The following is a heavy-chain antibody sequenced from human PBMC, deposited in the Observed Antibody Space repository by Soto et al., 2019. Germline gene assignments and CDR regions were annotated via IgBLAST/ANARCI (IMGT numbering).Heavy chain of an antibody. V-gene: IGHV4-31*03. J-gene: IGHJ5*02. D-gene: IGHD2-15*01. CDR3: AGGEIKGGYCSGGSCPNWFDP. CDR1: GGSISSGGYY. CDR2: IYYSGST. Sequence: SETLSLTCTVSGGSISSGGYYWSWIRQHPGKGLEWIGYIYYSGSTYYNPSLKSRVTISVDTSKNQFSLKLSSVTAADTAVYYCAGGEIKGGYCSGGSCPNWFDPWGQGTLVTVSS.